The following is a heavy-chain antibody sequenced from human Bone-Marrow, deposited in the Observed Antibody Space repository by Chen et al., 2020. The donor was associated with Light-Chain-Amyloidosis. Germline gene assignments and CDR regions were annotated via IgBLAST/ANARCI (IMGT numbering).Heavy chain of an antibody. CDR2: VSGSTVST. D-gene: IGHD3-10*01. CDR1: GFNFSSFG. Sequence: EVQLVESGGGLVQPGGSLRLSCATSGFNFSSFGMSWVRQAPGKGLEWVSTVSGSTVSTYYAGAVKGLFIISRDNSNSTLYLQMNSLRAGDTAVYFCTRKGGYFDFWGQGSLVTVSS. V-gene: IGHV3-23*04. J-gene: IGHJ4*02. CDR3: TRKGGYFDF.